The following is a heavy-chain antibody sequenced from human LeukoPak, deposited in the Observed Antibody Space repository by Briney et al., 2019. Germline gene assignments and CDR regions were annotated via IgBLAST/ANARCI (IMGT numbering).Heavy chain of an antibody. CDR1: GGSISSGDYY. D-gene: IGHD1-1*01. CDR2: IYYSGST. Sequence: SQTLSLTCTVSGGSISSGDYYWSWIRQPPGKGLEWIGYIYYSGSTYYNPSLKSRVTISVDTSKNQFSLKLSSVTAADTAVYYCARGHLERRSTEFDPWGQGTLVTVSS. J-gene: IGHJ5*02. V-gene: IGHV4-30-4*08. CDR3: ARGHLERRSTEFDP.